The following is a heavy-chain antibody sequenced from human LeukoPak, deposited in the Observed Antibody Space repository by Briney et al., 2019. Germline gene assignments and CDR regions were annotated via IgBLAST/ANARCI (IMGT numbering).Heavy chain of an antibody. Sequence: SETLSLTCTVSGGSISSYYWNWIRQPPGKGLVWIGYIYYNGATNYSPSLKSRVTISVDTSKNQFSLKLSSVTAADTAVYYCARHGSGGSSYTYFDSWGQGTLATVSS. D-gene: IGHD2-15*01. V-gene: IGHV4-59*08. CDR1: GGSISSYY. CDR3: ARHGSGGSSYTYFDS. CDR2: IYYNGAT. J-gene: IGHJ4*02.